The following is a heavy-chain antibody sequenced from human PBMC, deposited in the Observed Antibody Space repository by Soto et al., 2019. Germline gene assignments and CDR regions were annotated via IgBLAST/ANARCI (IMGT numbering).Heavy chain of an antibody. CDR3: ARDDLASTMIVVAPGAFDI. V-gene: IGHV1-46*01. D-gene: IGHD3-22*01. J-gene: IGHJ3*02. CDR1: GYTFTSYY. Sequence: QVQLVQSGAEVKKPGASVKVSCKASGYTFTSYYMHWVRQAPRQGLEWMGIINPSGGSTSYAQKFQGRVTMTRDTSTSTVYMELSSLRSEDTAVYYCARDDLASTMIVVAPGAFDIWGQGTMVTVSS. CDR2: INPSGGST.